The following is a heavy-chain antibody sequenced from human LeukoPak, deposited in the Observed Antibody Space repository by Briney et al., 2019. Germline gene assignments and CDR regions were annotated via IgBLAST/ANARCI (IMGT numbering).Heavy chain of an antibody. CDR2: IWYDGSNK. V-gene: IGHV3-33*01. Sequence: GGSLRLSCAASGFTFSSYGMHWVRQAPGKGLEWVAVIWYDGSNKYYADFVKGRFTISRDNSKNTLYLQMNSLRAEDTAVYYCATGYYYDYVWGSYRLLDYWGQGTLVTVSS. J-gene: IGHJ4*02. D-gene: IGHD3-16*02. CDR3: ATGYYYDYVWGSYRLLDY. CDR1: GFTFSSYG.